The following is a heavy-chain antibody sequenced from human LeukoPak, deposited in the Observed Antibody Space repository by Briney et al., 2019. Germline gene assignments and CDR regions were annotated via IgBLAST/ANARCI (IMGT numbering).Heavy chain of an antibody. CDR1: GYTFTGYY. CDR2: INPNSGGT. D-gene: IGHD2-21*02. Sequence: ASVKVSCKASGYTFTGYYMHWVRQAPGQGLEWMGRINPNSGGTNYAQKFQGRVTMTRDTSISTAYMELGRLRSDDTAVYYCARDRRIVVVTTWSWFDPWGQGTLVTVSS. CDR3: ARDRRIVVVTTWSWFDP. V-gene: IGHV1-2*06. J-gene: IGHJ5*02.